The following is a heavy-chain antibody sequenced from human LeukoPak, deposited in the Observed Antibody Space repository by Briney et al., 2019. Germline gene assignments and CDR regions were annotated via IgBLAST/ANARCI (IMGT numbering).Heavy chain of an antibody. CDR1: GYTFTGYY. D-gene: IGHD3-3*01. V-gene: IGHV1-2*02. CDR3: ARYYDFWSGYGD. CDR2: INPNSGGT. Sequence: ASVKVSCTASGYTFTGYYMHWVRQAPGQGLEWMGWINPNSGGTNYAQKFQGRVTMTRDTSISTAYMELSRLRSDDTAVYYCARYYDFWSGYGDWGQGTLVTVSS. J-gene: IGHJ4*02.